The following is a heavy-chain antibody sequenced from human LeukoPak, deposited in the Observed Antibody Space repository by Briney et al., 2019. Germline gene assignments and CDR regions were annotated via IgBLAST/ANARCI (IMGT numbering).Heavy chain of an antibody. D-gene: IGHD6-19*01. CDR1: GGSISSGSYY. CDR2: IYTSGST. V-gene: IGHV4-61*02. CDR3: ASGGVVQYSSGQGIPFDY. J-gene: IGHJ4*02. Sequence: NPSETLSLTCTVSGGSISSGSYYWSWIRQPAGKGLEWIGRIYTSGSTNYNPSLKSRVTISVDTSKNQFSLKLSSVTAADTAVYYCASGGVVQYSSGQGIPFDYWGQGTLVTVSS.